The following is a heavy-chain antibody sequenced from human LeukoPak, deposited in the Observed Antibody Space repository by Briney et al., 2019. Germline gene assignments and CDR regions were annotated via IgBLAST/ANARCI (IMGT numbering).Heavy chain of an antibody. CDR2: IYYSGST. J-gene: IGHJ6*02. D-gene: IGHD1-14*01. V-gene: IGHV4-61*08. Sequence: PSETLSLTCTVSGGSISSGGYYWSWIRQHPGKGLEWIGYIYYSGSTNYNPSLKSRVTISVDTSKNQFSLKLSSVTAADTAVYYCASGLLLPPSEGYYGMDVWGQGTTVTVSS. CDR1: GGSISSGGYY. CDR3: ASGLLLPPSEGYYGMDV.